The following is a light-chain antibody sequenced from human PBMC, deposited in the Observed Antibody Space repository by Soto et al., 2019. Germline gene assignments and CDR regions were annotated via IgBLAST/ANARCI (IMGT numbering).Light chain of an antibody. CDR3: SSYTSSTAYV. J-gene: IGLJ1*01. V-gene: IGLV2-14*01. Sequence: LTHPASVCGSPGQSITISCTGTSSDVGGYNYVSWYQLHPGKAPKLMVYEVSNRPSGVSNRFSGPKSGNTASLTISGLQAEDEADYYCSSYTSSTAYVFGTGTKVTVL. CDR1: SSDVGGYNY. CDR2: EVS.